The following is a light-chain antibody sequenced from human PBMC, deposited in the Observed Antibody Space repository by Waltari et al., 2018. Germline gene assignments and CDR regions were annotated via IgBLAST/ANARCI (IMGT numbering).Light chain of an antibody. V-gene: IGKV1-33*01. Sequence: DIQMTQSPSSLSASVGDRVTITCQASQDISNYLNWYQQKPGKAPKLLIYDPSNLETGVPSRFSGSGSGTDFTFTISSLQPEDIATYYCQQYDNLPWYTFGQGTKLEIK. J-gene: IGKJ2*01. CDR2: DPS. CDR1: QDISNY. CDR3: QQYDNLPWYT.